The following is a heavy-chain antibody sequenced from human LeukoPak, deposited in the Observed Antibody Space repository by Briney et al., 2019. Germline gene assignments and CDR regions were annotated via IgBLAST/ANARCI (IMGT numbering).Heavy chain of an antibody. Sequence: PGGSLRLSCVGSGFTFSSYSMNWVRQAPGKGLEWVSSISSSSSYIYYADSVKGRFTISRDNAKNSLYLQMNSLRAEDTAVYYCARGLLYSSSWYDYWGQGTLVTVSS. V-gene: IGHV3-21*01. CDR3: ARGLLYSSSWYDY. D-gene: IGHD6-13*01. CDR2: ISSSSSYI. J-gene: IGHJ4*02. CDR1: GFTFSSYS.